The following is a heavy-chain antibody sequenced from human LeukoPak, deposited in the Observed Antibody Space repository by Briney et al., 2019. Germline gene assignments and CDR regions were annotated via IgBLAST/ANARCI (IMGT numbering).Heavy chain of an antibody. CDR3: AKDGWFGELLLDY. Sequence: GGSLRLSCAASGFTFSSYAMSWVRQAPGKGLEWVSAISGSGGSTYYADSVKGRFTISRDNSKTTLYLQMNSLRAEDTAVYYCAKDGWFGELLLDYWGQGTLVTVSS. D-gene: IGHD3-10*01. CDR2: ISGSGGST. V-gene: IGHV3-23*01. CDR1: GFTFSSYA. J-gene: IGHJ4*02.